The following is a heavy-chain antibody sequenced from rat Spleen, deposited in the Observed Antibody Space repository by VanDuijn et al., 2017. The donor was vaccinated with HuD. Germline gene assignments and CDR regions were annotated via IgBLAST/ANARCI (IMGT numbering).Heavy chain of an antibody. CDR1: GFTFNNYW. V-gene: IGHV5-31*01. CDR2: ITNTGGST. CDR3: TRDDFYYSSSQGYFDF. Sequence: EVQLVESGGGLVQPGRSLKLSCVASGFTFNNYWMTWIRQAPGKGLEWVASITNTGGSTYYPDSVKGRFTISRDNAKSTLYLQMNSLRSEDTATYYCTRDDFYYSSSQGYFDFWGPGTMV. J-gene: IGHJ1*01. D-gene: IGHD1-2*01.